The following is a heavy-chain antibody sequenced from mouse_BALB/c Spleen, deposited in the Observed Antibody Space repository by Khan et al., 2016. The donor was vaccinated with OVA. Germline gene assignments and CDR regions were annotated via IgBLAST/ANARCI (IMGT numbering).Heavy chain of an antibody. J-gene: IGHJ3*01. CDR3: ASHLTGSFAY. CDR2: INSDGYYT. V-gene: IGHV5-6*01. D-gene: IGHD4-1*01. CDR1: GFTFSAYG. Sequence: EVQGVESGGDLMKPGGSLKLSCTASGFTFSAYGMSWVRQTPDTRLEWVATINSDGYYTYYPDSVQGRFTISRDNAKNTLYLQMSSLKSEDTAMYYCASHLTGSFAYWGQGTLVTVSA.